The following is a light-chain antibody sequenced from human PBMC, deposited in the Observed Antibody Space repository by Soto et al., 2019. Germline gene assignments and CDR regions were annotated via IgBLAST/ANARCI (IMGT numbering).Light chain of an antibody. CDR1: QSVHSSY. Sequence: ETVFTPSPGTLSLSPGEAATLSCRAIQSVHSSYLAWYQQIPGQAPRLLIYGTSSRATDIPDRFSGSGSGTDFTLTISRLEPEDFAVYYCQQRSNWPPITFGQGTRLKIK. J-gene: IGKJ5*01. CDR3: QQRSNWPPIT. CDR2: GTS. V-gene: IGKV3D-20*02.